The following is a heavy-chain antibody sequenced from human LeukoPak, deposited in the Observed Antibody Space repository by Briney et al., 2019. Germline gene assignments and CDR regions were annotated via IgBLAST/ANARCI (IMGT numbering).Heavy chain of an antibody. Sequence: ASVKVSCKASGGTFSSYAISWVRQAPGQGLEWMGWINPNSGNTYYAQKFQGRVTMTGDTSISTAYMELSRLGSDDTTIYYCARSMYYYDSSGPYYFDYWGQGTLVTVSS. J-gene: IGHJ4*02. CDR3: ARSMYYYDSSGPYYFDY. V-gene: IGHV1-2*02. CDR1: GGTFSSYA. CDR2: INPNSGNT. D-gene: IGHD3-22*01.